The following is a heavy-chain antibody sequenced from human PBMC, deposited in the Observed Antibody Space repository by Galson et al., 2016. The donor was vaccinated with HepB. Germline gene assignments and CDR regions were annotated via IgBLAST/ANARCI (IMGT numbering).Heavy chain of an antibody. CDR1: GFTFSDYY. D-gene: IGHD3-16*01. Sequence: SLRLSCAASGFTFSDYYMSWIRQAPGKGLEWVSYIGSSSSYRNYADSVKGRFTISRDNAKNSLYLQMNSLRAEDTAVYYCARAVGAYYYYMDVWGEGTTVTVSS. V-gene: IGHV3-11*06. CDR2: IGSSSSYR. J-gene: IGHJ6*03. CDR3: ARAVGAYYYYMDV.